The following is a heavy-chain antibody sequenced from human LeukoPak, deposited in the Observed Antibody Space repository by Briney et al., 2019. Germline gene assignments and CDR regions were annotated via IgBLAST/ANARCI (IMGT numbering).Heavy chain of an antibody. CDR1: GFTVSSNY. CDR3: AKEAYYDYWSGEALDY. D-gene: IGHD3-3*01. J-gene: IGHJ4*02. Sequence: GGSLRLSCAASGFTVSSNYMSWVRQAPGKGLQWVSVIYSDGSTYYADSVKGRVTISRDSSKNTLYLQMNSLRAEDTAVYYCAKEAYYDYWSGEALDYWGQGTLVTVSS. V-gene: IGHV3-53*01. CDR2: IYSDGST.